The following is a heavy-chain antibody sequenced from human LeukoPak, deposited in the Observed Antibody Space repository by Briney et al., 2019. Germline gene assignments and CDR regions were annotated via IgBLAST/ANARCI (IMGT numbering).Heavy chain of an antibody. D-gene: IGHD6-13*01. CDR3: ARDRAAAGEYYFDY. CDR1: GFTFSSYG. Sequence: PGRSLRLSCAASGFTFSSYGMHWVRQAPGKGLEWVAVIWYDGSNKYYADSVKGRFTISRVNSKNTLYLQMNSLRAEDTAVYYCARDRAAAGEYYFDYWGQGTLVTVSS. J-gene: IGHJ4*02. CDR2: IWYDGSNK. V-gene: IGHV3-33*01.